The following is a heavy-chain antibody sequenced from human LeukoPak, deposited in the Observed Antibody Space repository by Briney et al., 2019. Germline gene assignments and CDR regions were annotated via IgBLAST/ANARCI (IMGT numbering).Heavy chain of an antibody. J-gene: IGHJ4*02. CDR3: ARDAPSQQLVGFDY. CDR2: ISGSGGST. Sequence: GGSLRLSCEASGFTFSSYAMSWVRQAPRKGLEWVSTISGSGGSTYYADSVKGRFTISRDNSKNTLYLQMNSLRAEDTAVYYCARDAPSQQLVGFDYWGQGTLVTVSS. D-gene: IGHD6-13*01. V-gene: IGHV3-23*01. CDR1: GFTFSSYA.